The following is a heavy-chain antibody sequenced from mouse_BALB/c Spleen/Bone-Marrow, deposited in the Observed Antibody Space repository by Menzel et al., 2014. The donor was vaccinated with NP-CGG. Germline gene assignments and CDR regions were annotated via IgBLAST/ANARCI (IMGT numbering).Heavy chain of an antibody. J-gene: IGHJ3*02. CDR1: GFAFSSYD. CDR2: ISSGGGST. CDR3: ARQILRGFGY. D-gene: IGHD1-1*01. Sequence: DVKLVESGGGLVKPGGSLKLSCAASGFAFSSYDMSWVRQTPEERLEWVAHISSGGGSTYYADTVKGRFTISRDNAKNTLYLQMSSLKSEDTAMYYCARQILRGFGYWGQGTPVTVSA. V-gene: IGHV5-12-1*01.